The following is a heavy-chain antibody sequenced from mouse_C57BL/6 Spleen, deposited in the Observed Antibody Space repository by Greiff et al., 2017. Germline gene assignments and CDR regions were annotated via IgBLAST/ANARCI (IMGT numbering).Heavy chain of an antibody. J-gene: IGHJ4*01. CDR1: GYTFTSYW. CDR3: ARRGGSTTVVEGAMDY. CDR2: IYPGSGST. D-gene: IGHD1-1*01. V-gene: IGHV1-55*01. Sequence: QVQLQQPGAELVKPGASVKMSCKASGYTFTSYWITWVKQRPGQGLEWIGDIYPGSGSTNYNEKFKSKATLTVDTSSSTAYMQLSSLTSEDSAVYYCARRGGSTTVVEGAMDYWGQGTSVTVSS.